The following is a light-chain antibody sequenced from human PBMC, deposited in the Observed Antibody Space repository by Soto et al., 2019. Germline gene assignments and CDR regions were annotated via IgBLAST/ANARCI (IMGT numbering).Light chain of an antibody. V-gene: IGLV2-14*03. J-gene: IGLJ1*01. CDR2: DVS. Sequence: QSALTQPASVSGSPGQSITVSCTGTSSDVGGSDHVNWYQQHPGKAPKLMIFDVSNRPSGVSTRFSGSKSGNTASLTISGLQAEDEADYYCSSYTSSSPYVFGTGTKLTVL. CDR1: SSDVGGSDH. CDR3: SSYTSSSPYV.